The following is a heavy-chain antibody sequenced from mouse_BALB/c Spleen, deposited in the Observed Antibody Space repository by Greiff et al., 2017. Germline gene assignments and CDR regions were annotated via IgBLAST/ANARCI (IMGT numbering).Heavy chain of an antibody. CDR1: GYSITSGYY. CDR2: ISYDGSN. V-gene: IGHV3-6*02. Sequence: EVQLQQSGPGLVKPSQSLSLTCSVTGYSITSGYYWNWIRQFPGNKLEWMGYISYDGSNNYNPSLKNRISITRDTSKNQFFLKLNSVTTEDTATYYCAIDYEGFAYWGQGTLVTVSA. J-gene: IGHJ3*01. D-gene: IGHD2-12*01. CDR3: AIDYEGFAY.